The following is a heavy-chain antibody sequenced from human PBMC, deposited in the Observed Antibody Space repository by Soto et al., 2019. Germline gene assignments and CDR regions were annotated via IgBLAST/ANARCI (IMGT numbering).Heavy chain of an antibody. D-gene: IGHD6-13*01. CDR1: GFTFDDYA. J-gene: IGHJ4*02. CDR3: AKEPRSSSCHTYFAY. V-gene: IGHV3-9*03. Sequence: PGGSLRLCCAASGFTFDDYAMHWVRQAPGKGLKRVSGISWNSGSIGYADSVKGRFTISRDNAKNSLYLQMNSLRAEDMALYYCAKEPRSSSCHTYFAYWGQGTLVTVSS. CDR2: ISWNSGSI.